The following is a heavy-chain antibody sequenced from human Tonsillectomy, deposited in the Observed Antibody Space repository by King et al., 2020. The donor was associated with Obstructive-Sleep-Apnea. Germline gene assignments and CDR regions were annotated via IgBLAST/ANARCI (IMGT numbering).Heavy chain of an antibody. Sequence: QLQESGPGLVKPSQTLSLTCTVSGGSISSGDYYWSWIRQPPGKGLEWIGYIYYSGSTYYNPSPKSRVTISVDTSKNQFSLKLNSVTAADTAVYYCARGGYFDWFFDYWGQGTLVTVSS. J-gene: IGHJ4*02. CDR1: GGSISSGDYY. CDR3: ARGGYFDWFFDY. D-gene: IGHD3-9*01. V-gene: IGHV4-30-4*01. CDR2: IYYSGST.